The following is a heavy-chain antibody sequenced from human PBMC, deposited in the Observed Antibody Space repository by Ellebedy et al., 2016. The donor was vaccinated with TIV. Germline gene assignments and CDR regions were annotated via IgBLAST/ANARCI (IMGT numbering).Heavy chain of an antibody. CDR3: ARGIDYGMDV. CDR2: ISYDGSNK. CDR1: GFTFSGSW. V-gene: IGHV3-30*03. D-gene: IGHD2-21*01. J-gene: IGHJ6*02. Sequence: GESLKISXAASGFTFSGSWMNWVRQAPGKGLEWVAFISYDGSNKWYADSVKGRFTISRDNSKSTLYLQMNSLSAEDTAVYYCARGIDYGMDVWGQGTTVAVYS.